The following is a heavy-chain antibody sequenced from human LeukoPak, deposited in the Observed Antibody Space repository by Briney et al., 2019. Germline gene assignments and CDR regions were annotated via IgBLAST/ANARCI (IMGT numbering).Heavy chain of an antibody. CDR3: AGVSGVRDLAYFDY. Sequence: GGSLRLSCAASGFTFSSYSINWVRQAPGKGLEWVSSISSSSSFISYADSVRGRFTISRDNAKNTLYLQMNSLRAEDTAVYYCAGVSGVRDLAYFDYWGHGTLVTVSS. D-gene: IGHD3-10*01. V-gene: IGHV3-21*01. J-gene: IGHJ4*03. CDR2: ISSSSSFI. CDR1: GFTFSSYS.